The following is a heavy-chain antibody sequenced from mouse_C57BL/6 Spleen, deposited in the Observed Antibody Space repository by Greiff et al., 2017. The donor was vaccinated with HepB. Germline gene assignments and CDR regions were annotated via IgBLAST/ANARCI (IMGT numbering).Heavy chain of an antibody. CDR1: GFTFSDYG. V-gene: IGHV5-17*01. Sequence: EVQLVESGGGLVKPGGSLKLSCAASGFTFSDYGMHWVRQAPEKGLEWVAYISSGSSTIYYADTVKGRFTISRDNAKNTLFLQMTSLRSEDTAMYYCARDGYYGYYYAMDYWGQGTSVTVSS. CDR3: ARDGYYGYYYAMDY. J-gene: IGHJ4*01. CDR2: ISSGSSTI. D-gene: IGHD2-3*01.